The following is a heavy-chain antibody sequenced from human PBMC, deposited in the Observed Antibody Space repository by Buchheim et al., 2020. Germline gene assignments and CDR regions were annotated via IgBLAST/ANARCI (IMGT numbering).Heavy chain of an antibody. CDR3: ASIAAAGNYYYYYGMDV. V-gene: IGHV4-61*02. Sequence: QVQLQESGPGLVKPSQTLSPTCTVSGGSISSGSYYWSWIRQPAGKGLEWIGRIYTSGSTNYNPSLKSRVTISVDTSKNQFSLKLSSVTAADTAVYYCASIAAAGNYYYYYGMDVWGQGTT. CDR1: GGSISSGSYY. J-gene: IGHJ6*02. CDR2: IYTSGST. D-gene: IGHD6-13*01.